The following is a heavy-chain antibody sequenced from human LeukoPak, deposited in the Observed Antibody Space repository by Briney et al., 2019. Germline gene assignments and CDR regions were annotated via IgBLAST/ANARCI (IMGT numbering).Heavy chain of an antibody. D-gene: IGHD4-17*01. CDR3: ARDPPVYGDYAYYFDS. J-gene: IGHJ4*02. CDR2: ISGSGDRT. Sequence: GGSLRLSCAASGFTFSSFAMSWVRQAPGKGLQWVSTISGSGDRTYYADSVEGRFTISRDNAKNSLYLQMNSLRAEDTAVYYCARDPPVYGDYAYYFDSWGQGNLVTVSS. CDR1: GFTFSSFA. V-gene: IGHV3-23*01.